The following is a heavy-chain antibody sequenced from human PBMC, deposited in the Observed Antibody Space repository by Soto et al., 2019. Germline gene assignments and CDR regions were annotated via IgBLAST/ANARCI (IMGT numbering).Heavy chain of an antibody. V-gene: IGHV1-69*13. CDR3: ARDPAGYYDSSGSLSRHYYYGMDV. CDR1: GGTFSSYA. D-gene: IGHD3-22*01. Sequence: GASVQVSCKASGGTFSSYAISWVRQAPGQGLEWMGGIIPIFGTANYAQKFQGRVTITADESTSTAYMELSSLRSEDTAVYYCARDPAGYYDSSGSLSRHYYYGMDVWGQGTTVTVSS. CDR2: IIPIFGTA. J-gene: IGHJ6*02.